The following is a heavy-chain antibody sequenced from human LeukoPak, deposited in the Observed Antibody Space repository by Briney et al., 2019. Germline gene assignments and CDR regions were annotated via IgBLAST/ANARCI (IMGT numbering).Heavy chain of an antibody. CDR1: GVSISSASYY. V-gene: IGHV4-61*02. D-gene: IGHD3-22*01. CDR3: AREDYYDSSGYYLDC. CDR2: IYISGST. J-gene: IGHJ4*02. Sequence: SQTLSLTCTVSGVSISSASYYWSWIRQPAGKGLEWIGRIYISGSTNYKSSLKSRVTISVDTSKNQFSLKLSSVTAADTAVYYCAREDYYDSSGYYLDCWGQGTLVTVSS.